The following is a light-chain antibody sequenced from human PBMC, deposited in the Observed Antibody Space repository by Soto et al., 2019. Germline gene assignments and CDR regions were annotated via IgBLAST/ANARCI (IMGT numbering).Light chain of an antibody. CDR3: QQYGSSPPLS. J-gene: IGKJ4*01. CDR2: GAS. CDR1: QPINDYY. V-gene: IGKV3-20*01. Sequence: EIVLTQSPGTLSFSPGERVTLSCRASQPINDYYLAWYQQRPGQASRLLIYGASRRATGIPDRFSGSGSGPDFTLTISRLEPEDFAVYYCQQYGSSPPLSFGGGTKVEIK.